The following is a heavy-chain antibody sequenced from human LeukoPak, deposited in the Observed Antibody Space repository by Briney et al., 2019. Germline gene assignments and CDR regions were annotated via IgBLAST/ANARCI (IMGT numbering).Heavy chain of an antibody. V-gene: IGHV1-69*01. CDR3: AHITPNQLLHDY. D-gene: IGHD2-2*01. Sequence: SVKVSCKASGGTFSSYAISWVRQAPGQGLERMGGIIPIFGTANYAQKFQGRVTITADESTSTAYMELSSLRSEDTAVYYCAHITPNQLLHDYWGQGTLVTVSS. CDR2: IIPIFGTA. CDR1: GGTFSSYA. J-gene: IGHJ4*02.